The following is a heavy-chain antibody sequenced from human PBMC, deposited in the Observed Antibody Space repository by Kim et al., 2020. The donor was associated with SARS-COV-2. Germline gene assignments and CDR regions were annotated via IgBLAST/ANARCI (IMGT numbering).Heavy chain of an antibody. J-gene: IGHJ5*02. CDR3: ARDWGMVRGDENWFDP. V-gene: IGHV1-18*04. CDR2: ISAYNGNT. CDR1: GYTITSYG. D-gene: IGHD3-10*01. Sequence: ASVKVSCKASGYTITSYGISWVRQAPGQGLEWMGWISAYNGNTNYAQKLQGRVTMTTDTSTSTAYMELRSLRSDDTAVYYCARDWGMVRGDENWFDPWGQGTLGTVSS.